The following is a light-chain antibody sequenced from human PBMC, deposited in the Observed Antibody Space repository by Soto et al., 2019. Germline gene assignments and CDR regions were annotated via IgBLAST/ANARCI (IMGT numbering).Light chain of an antibody. V-gene: IGLV1-47*01. CDR3: AAWDDSLSAVV. CDR1: SSNIGSNY. CDR2: RND. J-gene: IGLJ2*01. Sequence: QSVLTQPPSASGTPGQRVTISCSGSSSNIGSNYVYWYQQLPGSAPKLLIYRNDQRPSGVPDRFSGSKSGTSASLAISGLGSEDEADYYCAAWDDSLSAVVFSGGTKLTVL.